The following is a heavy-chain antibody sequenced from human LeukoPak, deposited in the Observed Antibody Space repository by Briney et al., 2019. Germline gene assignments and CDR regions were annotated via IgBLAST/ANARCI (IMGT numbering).Heavy chain of an antibody. CDR2: IIPYNGDT. V-gene: IGHV1-18*01. J-gene: IGHJ4*02. D-gene: IGHD2-15*01. Sequence: ASVKGYCTASGYTFTNCGVNWVRQAREEGFGWLGWIIPYNGDTNYEQNLQGRVPMTTDTSTSTAYMDLRSLRSDDTAVYYCARCPTSGGRCYEFDYWGQGTLVTVSS. CDR3: ARCPTSGGRCYEFDY. CDR1: GYTFTNCG.